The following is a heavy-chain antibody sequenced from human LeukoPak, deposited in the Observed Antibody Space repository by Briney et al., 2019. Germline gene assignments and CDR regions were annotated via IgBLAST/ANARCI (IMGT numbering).Heavy chain of an antibody. V-gene: IGHV4-59*01. CDR3: ARGNLVATLYFDY. J-gene: IGHJ4*02. D-gene: IGHD5-12*01. Sequence: SETLSLTCTVSGGSISTYYWSWFRQPPGEGLEWFGYIYYSGYTNYIPSLKSRVTISLDTSKNQFSLSLSSVTAADTAVYYCARGNLVATLYFDYWGQGALVTVSS. CDR1: GGSISTYY. CDR2: IYYSGYT.